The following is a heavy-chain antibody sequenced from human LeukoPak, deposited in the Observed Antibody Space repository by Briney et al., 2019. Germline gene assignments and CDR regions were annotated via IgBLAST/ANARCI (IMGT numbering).Heavy chain of an antibody. V-gene: IGHV3-73*01. J-gene: IGHJ6*03. CDR1: GFTFSGSA. CDR2: IRSKTSSYAT. CDR3: ARSPTSYSSSWYGSLIGGAKKYYYYMDV. Sequence: PGGSLRLSCAASGFTFSGSAMHWVRQASGKGLEWVGRIRSKTSSYATSYAASVKGRFALSRDDSKNTAYLQMNSLRAEDTAVYYCARSPTSYSSSWYGSLIGGAKKYYYYMDVWGKGTTVTISS. D-gene: IGHD6-13*01.